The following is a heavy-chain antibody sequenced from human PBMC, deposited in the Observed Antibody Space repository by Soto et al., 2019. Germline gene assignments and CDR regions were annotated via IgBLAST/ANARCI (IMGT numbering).Heavy chain of an antibody. Sequence: GSLGLCCAATGFTFSSYAMSWVRQGRGQRLEWVSAISGTGGSTYYADSVKGRFTISRDNSKNTLYLQMNSRGAEDTAVYFCAKGAYDFWSGEDGYYYYGMDVWGQGTTVTVS. J-gene: IGHJ6*02. CDR1: GFTFSSYA. CDR2: ISGTGGST. CDR3: AKGAYDFWSGEDGYYYYGMDV. D-gene: IGHD3-3*01. V-gene: IGHV3-23*01.